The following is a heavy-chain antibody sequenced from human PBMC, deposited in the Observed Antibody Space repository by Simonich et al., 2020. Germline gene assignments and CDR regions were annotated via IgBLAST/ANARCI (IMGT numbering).Heavy chain of an antibody. CDR2: ISSSSSTI. D-gene: IGHD5-12*01. Sequence: EVQLVESGGGLVQPGGSLRLSCAASGFTFSSYSMNWVRQAPGKGLEWVSYISSSSSTIYYADSVKGRFTFSRDNAKNSLYLQMNSLRAEDTAVYYCARDSSYYAFDIWGQGTMVTVSS. CDR1: GFTFSSYS. V-gene: IGHV3-48*01. CDR3: ARDSSYYAFDI. J-gene: IGHJ3*02.